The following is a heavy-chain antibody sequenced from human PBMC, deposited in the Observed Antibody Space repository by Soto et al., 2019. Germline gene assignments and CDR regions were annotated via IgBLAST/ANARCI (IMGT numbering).Heavy chain of an antibody. CDR2: TNPRDGST. J-gene: IGHJ4*02. CDR3: ARSYVTSRPIDF. V-gene: IGHV1-46*01. Sequence: GASVKVSCKASGFSFSDYFMHWVRQAPGQGLEWMGITNPRDGSTNYAQKFQGRVTMTSDTSTSTVYMEMSSLRSDDTAMYYCARSYVTSRPIDFWGQGTPVTVSS. D-gene: IGHD3-10*02. CDR1: GFSFSDYF.